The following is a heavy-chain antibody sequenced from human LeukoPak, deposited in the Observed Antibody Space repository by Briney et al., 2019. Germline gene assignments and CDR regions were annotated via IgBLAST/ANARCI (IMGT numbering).Heavy chain of an antibody. J-gene: IGHJ5*02. V-gene: IGHV1-24*01. D-gene: IGHD5-12*01. Sequence: ASVKVSCKVFGYTLTKISIHWVRQAPGKGLEWMGGFDPEDGETIYAEKFQARVTLTEDTSRDTAYMELSSLRSEDTAVYYCATTGPVTVATTGWFDPWGQGTLVTVSS. CDR2: FDPEDGET. CDR3: ATTGPVTVATTGWFDP. CDR1: GYTLTKIS.